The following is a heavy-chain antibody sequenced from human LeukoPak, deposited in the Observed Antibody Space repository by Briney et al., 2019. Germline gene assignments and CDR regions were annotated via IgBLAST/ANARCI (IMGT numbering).Heavy chain of an antibody. Sequence: GGSLRLSCAASGFTFNSYAMHWVRQAPGKGLEWVSAISGSGGSTYYADSVKGRFTISRDNSKNTLYLQMNSLRAEDTAVYYCAKGDYYDSSGYYYVGYFDYWGQGTLVTVSS. CDR3: AKGDYYDSSGYYYVGYFDY. CDR1: GFTFNSYA. D-gene: IGHD3-22*01. J-gene: IGHJ4*02. CDR2: ISGSGGST. V-gene: IGHV3-23*01.